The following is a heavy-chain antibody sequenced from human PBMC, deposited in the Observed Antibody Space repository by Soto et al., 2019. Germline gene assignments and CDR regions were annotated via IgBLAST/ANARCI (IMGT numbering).Heavy chain of an antibody. J-gene: IGHJ4*02. CDR2: ISQEARKK. D-gene: IGHD1-26*01. CDR3: AQDRDSGGQGVFDS. CDR1: GFNFRISA. V-gene: IGHV3-30*18. Sequence: GGFLRLSCAGSGFNFRISAMNLVRQAPGSGLEWVALISQEARKKHYLASVEGRFTISRDNSKNTLFLQMDSLRPEDTAVYYCAQDRDSGGQGVFDSWGLGTLVTVSS.